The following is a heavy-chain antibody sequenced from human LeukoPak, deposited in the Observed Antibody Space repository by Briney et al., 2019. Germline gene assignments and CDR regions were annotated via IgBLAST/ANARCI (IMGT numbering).Heavy chain of an antibody. Sequence: QAGGSLRLSCAASGFTFSSYAMSWVRQAPGKGLEWVSAISGSGGSTYYADSVKGRFPISRDNSKNTLYLQMNSLRAEDTAVYYCAKVYGDYVLRWLDPWGQGTLVTVSS. CDR3: AKVYGDYVLRWLDP. J-gene: IGHJ5*02. V-gene: IGHV3-23*01. D-gene: IGHD4-17*01. CDR1: GFTFSSYA. CDR2: ISGSGGST.